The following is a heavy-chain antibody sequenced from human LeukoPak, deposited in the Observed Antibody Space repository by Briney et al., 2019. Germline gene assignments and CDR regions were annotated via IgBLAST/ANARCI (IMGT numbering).Heavy chain of an antibody. J-gene: IGHJ4*02. V-gene: IGHV3-21*01. Sequence: GGSLRLSCAASGFTFSSYSMNWVRQAPGKGLEWVSSISSSSSYIYYADSVKGRFTISRDNAKNSLYLQMNSLRAEDTAVYYCARDPMRYSSSKLKSYFDYWGQRTLVTVSS. CDR2: ISSSSSYI. CDR3: ARDPMRYSSSKLKSYFDY. D-gene: IGHD6-13*01. CDR1: GFTFSSYS.